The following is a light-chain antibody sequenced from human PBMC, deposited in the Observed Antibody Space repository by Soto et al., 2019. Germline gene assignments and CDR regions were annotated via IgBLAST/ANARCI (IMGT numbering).Light chain of an antibody. J-gene: IGLJ1*01. V-gene: IGLV2-14*01. CDR1: SSDVGGYNY. CDR3: SSFTSSRAYV. Sequence: QSALTQPASVSGSPGQSITISCTGTSSDVGGYNYVSWYQQQSGKAPKLMIHEVSNRPSGVSNRFSGSKSGNTASLTIPGLQAEDEADYYCSSFTSSRAYVFGIGTKVTVL. CDR2: EVS.